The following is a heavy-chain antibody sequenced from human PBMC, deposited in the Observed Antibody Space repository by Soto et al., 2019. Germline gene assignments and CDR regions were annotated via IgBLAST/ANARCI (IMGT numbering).Heavy chain of an antibody. D-gene: IGHD2-21*02. Sequence: QVQLVQSGAEVKKPGASVKVSCKASGDTFTDYYIHWVRQAPGQGLEWMGTVNPSGGHTTYAQQFLGRRTMTRDTSTSTLYMELTSLTSEDTAVYYCARGGHVVVVTAALDYWGQGTLVTVSS. CDR1: GDTFTDYY. CDR2: VNPSGGHT. V-gene: IGHV1-46*01. J-gene: IGHJ4*02. CDR3: ARGGHVVVVTAALDY.